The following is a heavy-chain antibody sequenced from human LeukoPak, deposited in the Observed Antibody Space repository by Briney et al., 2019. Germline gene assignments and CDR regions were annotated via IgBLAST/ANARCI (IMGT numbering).Heavy chain of an antibody. CDR3: AREAMITFGGVIVIPRLDY. CDR1: GDSVSSNSAA. V-gene: IGHV6-1*01. Sequence: SQTLSLTCAISGDSVSSNSAAWNWIRQSLSRGLEWLGRTYYRSKWYNDYAVSVKSRITINPDTSKNQFSLQLNSVTPEDTAVYYCAREAMITFGGVIVIPRLDYWGQGTLVTVSS. J-gene: IGHJ4*02. CDR2: TYYRSKWYN. D-gene: IGHD3-16*02.